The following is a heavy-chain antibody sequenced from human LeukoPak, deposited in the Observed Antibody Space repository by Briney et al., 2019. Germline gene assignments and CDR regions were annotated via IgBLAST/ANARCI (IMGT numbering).Heavy chain of an antibody. CDR3: AKDFLPFIAAAGHGGDY. Sequence: GGSLRLSCAASGFTFDDYAMHWVRQAPGKGLEWVSGISWNSGSIGYADSVKGRFTISRDNAKDSLYLQMNSPRAEDTALYYCAKDFLPFIAAAGHGGDYWGQGTLVTVSS. V-gene: IGHV3-9*01. CDR2: ISWNSGSI. CDR1: GFTFDDYA. J-gene: IGHJ4*02. D-gene: IGHD6-13*01.